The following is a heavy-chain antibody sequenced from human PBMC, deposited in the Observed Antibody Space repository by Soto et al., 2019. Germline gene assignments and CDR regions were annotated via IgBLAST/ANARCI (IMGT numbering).Heavy chain of an antibody. J-gene: IGHJ6*03. CDR2: IYYSGST. Sequence: TLSLTCTVSGGSISSYYWSWIRQPPGKGLEWIGYIYYSGSTNYNPSLKSRVTISVDTSKNQFSLKLSSVTAADTAVYYCARGGVSNIVVVVAATPYYYYMDVWGKGTTVTVSS. CDR3: ARGGVSNIVVVVAATPYYYYMDV. V-gene: IGHV4-59*01. CDR1: GGSISSYY. D-gene: IGHD2-15*01.